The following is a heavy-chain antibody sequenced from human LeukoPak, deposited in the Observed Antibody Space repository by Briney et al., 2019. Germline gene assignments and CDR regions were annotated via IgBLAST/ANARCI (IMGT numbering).Heavy chain of an antibody. V-gene: IGHV3-49*04. CDR3: TRGGPGDY. J-gene: IGHJ4*02. Sequence: GGTLRLSCTASGFTFGDYAMSWVRQAPGQGLEWIGFIRTKAYGGTTEYAASVKGRFTTSRDDSKSIAYLQMNSLKTEDTAVYYCTRGGPGDYWGQGTLVTVSS. CDR1: GFTFGDYA. D-gene: IGHD3-10*01. CDR2: IRTKAYGGTT.